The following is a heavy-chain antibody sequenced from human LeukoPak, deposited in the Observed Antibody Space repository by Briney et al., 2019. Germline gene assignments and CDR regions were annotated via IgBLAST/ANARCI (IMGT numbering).Heavy chain of an antibody. D-gene: IGHD1-26*01. CDR1: GFTFSSYW. CDR3: ARDSGSYRGKNWFDP. Sequence: PGGSLRLSCAASGFTFSSYWMHWVRQAPGKGLVWVSRINSDGSSTSYADSVKGRFTISRDNAKNTLYPQMNSLGAEDTAVYYCARDSGSYRGKNWFDPWGQGTLVTVSS. J-gene: IGHJ5*02. CDR2: INSDGSST. V-gene: IGHV3-74*01.